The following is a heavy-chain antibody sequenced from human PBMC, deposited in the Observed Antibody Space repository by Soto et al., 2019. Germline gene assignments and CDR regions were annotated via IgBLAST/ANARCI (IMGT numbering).Heavy chain of an antibody. V-gene: IGHV3-66*01. CDR1: GFTVSNSY. Sequence: GGSLRLSCAASGFTVSNSYMSWVRQAPGKGLEWVSAIYSGGSTYYADSVKGRFTISRDNSRNTLYLQMNSLRAEDTAVYFCARCDGSATYCFFFAYWGQGTPVTFSS. CDR2: IYSGGST. D-gene: IGHD3-10*01. J-gene: IGHJ4*02. CDR3: ARCDGSATYCFFFAY.